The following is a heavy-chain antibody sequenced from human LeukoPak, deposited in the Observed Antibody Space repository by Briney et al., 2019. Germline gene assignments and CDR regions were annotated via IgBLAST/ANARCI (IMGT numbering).Heavy chain of an antibody. Sequence: GGSLRLSCAASGFTFSSYSMNWVRQAPGKGLEWVSSITSSSSYVYYADSVKGRFTISRDNAKNSLYLQMNSLTAEDTAVYYCAKDTPLTAYSPGWSGNSFDSWGQGTLVTVSS. CDR3: AKDTPLTAYSPGWSGNSFDS. V-gene: IGHV3-21*04. J-gene: IGHJ4*02. CDR2: ITSSSSYV. D-gene: IGHD6-19*01. CDR1: GFTFSSYS.